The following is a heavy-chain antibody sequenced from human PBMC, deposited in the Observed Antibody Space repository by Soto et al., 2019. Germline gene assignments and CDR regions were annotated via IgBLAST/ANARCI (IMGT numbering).Heavy chain of an antibody. CDR3: ARTRRATVLGGCYMDV. Sequence: SETLSLTCAVYGGSFSGYYWSWIRQPPGKGLEWIGEINHSGSTNYNPSLKSRVTISVDTSKNQFSLKLSSVTAADTAVYYCARTRRATVLGGCYMDVWGKGTTVTVSS. CDR1: GGSFSGYY. J-gene: IGHJ6*03. V-gene: IGHV4-34*01. CDR2: INHSGST. D-gene: IGHD4-4*01.